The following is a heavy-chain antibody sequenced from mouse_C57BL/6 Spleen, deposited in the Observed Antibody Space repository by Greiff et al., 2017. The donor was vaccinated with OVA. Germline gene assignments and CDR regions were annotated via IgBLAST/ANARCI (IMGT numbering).Heavy chain of an antibody. CDR2: SRNKANDYTT. J-gene: IGHJ2*01. CDR1: GFTFSDFY. Sequence: EVKLMESGGGLVQSGRSLRLSCATSGFTFSDFYMEWVRQAPGKGLEWIAASRNKANDYTTEYSASVKGRFIVSRDTSQSILYLQMNALRAEDTAIYYCVRDAGGPFDYWGQGTTLTVSS. V-gene: IGHV7-1*01. D-gene: IGHD1-1*02. CDR3: VRDAGGPFDY.